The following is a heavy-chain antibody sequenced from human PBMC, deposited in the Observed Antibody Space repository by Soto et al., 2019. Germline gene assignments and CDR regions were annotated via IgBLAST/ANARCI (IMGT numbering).Heavy chain of an antibody. D-gene: IGHD5-12*01. CDR3: ARVSVDVPE. Sequence: QLVQSGAEVKKPGASVRVSCKTSGHTFIAYYIHWVRQAPGQGLEWMGWIDPKSGGTTYEQKFLGRVTMTRDSFINTAYMDLNRLTSDDTAVYYCARVSVDVPEWGQGTLITVSS. CDR2: IDPKSGGT. V-gene: IGHV1-2*02. J-gene: IGHJ4*02. CDR1: GHTFIAYY.